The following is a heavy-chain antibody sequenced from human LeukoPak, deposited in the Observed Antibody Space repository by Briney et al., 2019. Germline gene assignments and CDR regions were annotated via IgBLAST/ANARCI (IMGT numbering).Heavy chain of an antibody. CDR2: IKRKSDGGTP. Sequence: GGSLRLSCTASGFTFGNAWMSWVRQAPGKGLEWVGHIKRKSDGGTPDSAAPVKGRFTISRDDSKNTLYLQMNSLKTEDTAVYYCATDLGGYYSGSGTYWGSLDYWGQGTVVTVSS. CDR1: GFTFGNAW. D-gene: IGHD3-10*01. J-gene: IGHJ4*02. V-gene: IGHV3-15*01. CDR3: ATDLGGYYSGSGTYWGSLDY.